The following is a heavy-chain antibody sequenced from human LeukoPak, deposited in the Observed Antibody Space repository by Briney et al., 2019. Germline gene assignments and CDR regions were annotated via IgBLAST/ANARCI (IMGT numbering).Heavy chain of an antibody. CDR1: GFTFSSYS. CDR2: ISSSSSTI. J-gene: IGHJ4*02. CDR3: ARDTRGYYDSSGYYYPMAY. D-gene: IGHD3-22*01. V-gene: IGHV3-48*01. Sequence: GGSLRLSCAASGFTFSSYSMTWVRQAPGKGLEWVSYISSSSSTIYYADSVKGRFTISRDNAKNTLYLQMNSLRAEDTAVYYCARDTRGYYDSSGYYYPMAYWGQGTLVTVSS.